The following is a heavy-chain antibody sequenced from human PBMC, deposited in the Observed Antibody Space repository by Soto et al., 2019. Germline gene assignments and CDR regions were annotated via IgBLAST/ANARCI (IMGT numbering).Heavy chain of an antibody. CDR1: GGTFSTYV. Sequence: GASVKVSCKASGGTFSTYVISWVRQAPGQGLEWMGGSIPMIGSTNYAEKFQGRVTMTTDTSTSTAYMELRSLRSDDTAVYYCSRIQLVDWFDPWGQGTLVTVSS. D-gene: IGHD5-18*01. CDR2: SIPMIGST. CDR3: SRIQLVDWFDP. J-gene: IGHJ5*02. V-gene: IGHV1-69*05.